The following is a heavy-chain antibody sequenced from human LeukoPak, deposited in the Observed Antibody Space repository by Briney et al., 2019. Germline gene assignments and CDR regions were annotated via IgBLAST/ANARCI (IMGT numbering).Heavy chain of an antibody. D-gene: IGHD3-3*01. CDR3: ARQPYYDWLRNWFDP. Sequence: GESLKISCKGSGYSFTSYWIGWVRQMPGKGLEGMGIIYPGDSDTRYSPSFQGQVTISADKSISTAYLQWSSLKASDTAMYYCARQPYYDWLRNWFDPWGQGTLVTVSS. J-gene: IGHJ5*02. CDR2: IYPGDSDT. V-gene: IGHV5-51*01. CDR1: GYSFTSYW.